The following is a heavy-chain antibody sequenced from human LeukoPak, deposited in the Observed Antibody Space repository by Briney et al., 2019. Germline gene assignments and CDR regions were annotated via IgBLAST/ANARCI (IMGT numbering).Heavy chain of an antibody. V-gene: IGHV4-59*01. Sequence: SETLSLTCTVSGGSISSYYWSWIRQPPGKGLEWIGYIYYSGSTNYNPSLKSRVTISVDTSKNQFSLKLSSVTAADTAVYYCARDNISGGSCFIDWGQGTLVTVSS. D-gene: IGHD2-15*01. CDR1: GGSISSYY. J-gene: IGHJ4*02. CDR3: ARDNISGGSCFID. CDR2: IYYSGST.